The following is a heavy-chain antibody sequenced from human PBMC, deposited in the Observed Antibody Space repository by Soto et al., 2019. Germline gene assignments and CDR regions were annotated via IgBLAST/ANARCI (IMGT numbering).Heavy chain of an antibody. Sequence: GGSLRLSCAASGFTFSSYSMNWVRQAPGKGLEWVSSISSSSGYIYYADSVKGRFTISRDNAKNSLYLQMNSLRAEDTAVYYCARLRDSSSWRTTWLDPWGQGTLVTVSS. D-gene: IGHD6-6*01. J-gene: IGHJ5*02. CDR3: ARLRDSSSWRTTWLDP. V-gene: IGHV3-21*01. CDR2: ISSSSGYI. CDR1: GFTFSSYS.